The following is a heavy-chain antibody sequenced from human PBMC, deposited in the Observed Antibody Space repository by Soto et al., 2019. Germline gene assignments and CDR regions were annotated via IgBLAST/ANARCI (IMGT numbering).Heavy chain of an antibody. V-gene: IGHV3-23*01. D-gene: IGHD2-2*01. CDR1: GFTFSSYA. J-gene: IGHJ6*02. Sequence: GGSLRLSCAASGFTFSSYAMSWVRQAPGKGLEWVSAISGSGGSTYYADSVKGRFTISRDNSKNTLYLQMNSLRAEDTAVYYSAKSLGYCSSTSCYYYYYGMDVWGQGTTVNVSS. CDR2: ISGSGGST. CDR3: AKSLGYCSSTSCYYYYYGMDV.